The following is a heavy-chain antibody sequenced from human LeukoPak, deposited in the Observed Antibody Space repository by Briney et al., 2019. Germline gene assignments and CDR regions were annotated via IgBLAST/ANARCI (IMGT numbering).Heavy chain of an antibody. J-gene: IGHJ6*02. V-gene: IGHV4-59*08. Sequence: PSETLSLTCTVSGGSTSSYYWSWIRQPPGKGLEWIGYIYYSGSTNYNPSLKSRVTISVDTSKNQFSLKLSSVTAADTAVYYCAKSRIAAAGPYYYGMDVWGQGTTVTVSS. CDR2: IYYSGST. CDR3: AKSRIAAAGPYYYGMDV. D-gene: IGHD6-13*01. CDR1: GGSTSSYY.